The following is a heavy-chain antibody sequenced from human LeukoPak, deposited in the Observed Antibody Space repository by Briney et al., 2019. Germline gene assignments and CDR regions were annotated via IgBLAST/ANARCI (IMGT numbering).Heavy chain of an antibody. Sequence: GGSLRLSCATSGFTFSTFWMHWVRQAPGKGLVWVSRINHDGSSTNYADSVKGRFTISRDNAKNTLHLQMNSLRAEDTAVYYCVRDWGYDSSGYWQKYFDSWGQGALVTVSS. V-gene: IGHV3-74*01. D-gene: IGHD3-22*01. J-gene: IGHJ4*02. CDR2: INHDGSST. CDR1: GFTFSTFW. CDR3: VRDWGYDSSGYWQKYFDS.